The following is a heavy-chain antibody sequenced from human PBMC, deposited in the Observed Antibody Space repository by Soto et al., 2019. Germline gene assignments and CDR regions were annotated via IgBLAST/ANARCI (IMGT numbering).Heavy chain of an antibody. CDR2: ISAYNGNT. CDR3: ARDRVSMELRVDYYGMDV. D-gene: IGHD1-7*01. V-gene: IGHV1-18*01. CDR1: GYTFTSYG. J-gene: IGHJ6*02. Sequence: ASVKVSCKASGYTFTSYGISWVRQTPGQGLEWMGWISAYNGNTNYAQKLQGRVTMTTVTSTSTAYMELRSLRSDGTAVYDCARDRVSMELRVDYYGMDVLGQGTTVTVSS.